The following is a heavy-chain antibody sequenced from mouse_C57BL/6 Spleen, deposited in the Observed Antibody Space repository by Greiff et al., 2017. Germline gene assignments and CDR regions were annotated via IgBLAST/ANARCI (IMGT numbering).Heavy chain of an antibody. V-gene: IGHV1-55*01. J-gene: IGHJ4*01. CDR2: IYPGSGSP. CDR1: GYTFTSYW. D-gene: IGHD3-2*02. CDR3: ARGDSSGYEDYAMDY. Sequence: QVQLQQPGAELVKPGASVKMSCKASGYTFTSYWITWVKQRPGQGLEWIGDIYPGSGSPNYNEKFKSKATLTVDTSSSTAYMQLSSLTSEDSAVYYCARGDSSGYEDYAMDYWGQGTSVTVSS.